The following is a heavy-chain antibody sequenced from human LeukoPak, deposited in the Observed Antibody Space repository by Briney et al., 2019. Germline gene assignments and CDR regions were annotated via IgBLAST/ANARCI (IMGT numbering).Heavy chain of an antibody. Sequence: SETLSLTCTVSGGSISSYYWSWIRQPPGKGLEWIGYIYYSGSTNYNTSLKSRVTISVDTSKNQFSLKLSSVSAADTAVYYCARGITIFGVVIPNRFDYWGQGTLVTVSS. CDR3: ARGITIFGVVIPNRFDY. CDR2: IYYSGST. D-gene: IGHD3-3*01. J-gene: IGHJ4*02. CDR1: GGSISSYY. V-gene: IGHV4-59*01.